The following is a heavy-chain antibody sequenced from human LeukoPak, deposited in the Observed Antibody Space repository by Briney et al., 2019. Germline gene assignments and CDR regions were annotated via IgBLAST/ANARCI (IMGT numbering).Heavy chain of an antibody. J-gene: IGHJ3*02. CDR2: IYSGGST. CDR3: ARASFADSSGYYYDAFDI. D-gene: IGHD3-22*01. CDR1: GFTVSSNY. Sequence: GGSLRLSCAASGFTVSSNYMSWVRQAPGEGLEWVLVIYSGGSTYYADSVKGRFTISRDNSKNTLYLQMNSLRAEDTAVYYCARASFADSSGYYYDAFDIWGQGTMVTVSS. V-gene: IGHV3-66*01.